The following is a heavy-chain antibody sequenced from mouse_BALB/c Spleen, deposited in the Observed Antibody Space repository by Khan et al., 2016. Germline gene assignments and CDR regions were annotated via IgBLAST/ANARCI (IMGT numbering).Heavy chain of an antibody. V-gene: IGHV1-26*01. CDR3: ATSGRHYVG. CDR2: VNPNNGVT. D-gene: IGHD1-1*01. CDR1: GYSFTGYY. J-gene: IGHJ2*01. Sequence: VQLQQSGPYLVKPGASVKISCKASGYSFTGYYMPWVQQSHGKSLEWLGRVNPNNGVTSYNQQFKGKALLTVGQSSSTAYMELRSLTSEDSAVYYWATSGRHYVGWGQGTTST.